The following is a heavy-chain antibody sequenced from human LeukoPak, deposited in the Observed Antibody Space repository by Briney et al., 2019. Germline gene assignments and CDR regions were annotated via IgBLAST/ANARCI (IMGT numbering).Heavy chain of an antibody. Sequence: SETLSLTCTVSGGSISSYYWSWIRQPPGKGLKWIGYIYYSGSTNYNPSLKSRVTISVDTSKNQFSLKLSSVTAADTAVYYCARTSYSYPLDYWGQGTLVTVSS. CDR1: GGSISSYY. CDR2: IYYSGST. J-gene: IGHJ4*02. CDR3: ARTSYSYPLDY. V-gene: IGHV4-59*01. D-gene: IGHD3-16*02.